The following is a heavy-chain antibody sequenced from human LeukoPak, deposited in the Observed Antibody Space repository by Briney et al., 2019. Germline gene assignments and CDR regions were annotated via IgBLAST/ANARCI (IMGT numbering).Heavy chain of an antibody. CDR2: INHSGST. Sequence: PSETLSLICAVYGGSFSGYYWSWIRQPPGKGLEWIGEINHSGSTNYNPSLKSRVTISVDTSKNQFSLKLSSVTAADTAVYYCARARWYCTNGVCYRSWFDPWGQGTLVTVSS. D-gene: IGHD2-8*01. J-gene: IGHJ5*02. CDR1: GGSFSGYY. V-gene: IGHV4-34*01. CDR3: ARARWYCTNGVCYRSWFDP.